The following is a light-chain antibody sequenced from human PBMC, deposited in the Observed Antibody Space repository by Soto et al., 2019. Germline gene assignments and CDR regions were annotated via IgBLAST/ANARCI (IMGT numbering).Light chain of an antibody. Sequence: QSALTQPRSVSGSPGQSVTISCTGASSDVGGYNYVSWYQQHPGKALKLVIYGVTERPSGVPDRFSSSKSGNTASLTITGLQAEDEADYYCCSFAGSHTYVFGTGTKLTVL. J-gene: IGLJ1*01. CDR2: GVT. V-gene: IGLV2-11*01. CDR1: SSDVGGYNY. CDR3: CSFAGSHTYV.